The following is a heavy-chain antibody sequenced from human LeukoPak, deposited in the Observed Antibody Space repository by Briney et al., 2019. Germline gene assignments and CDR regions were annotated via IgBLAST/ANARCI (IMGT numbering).Heavy chain of an antibody. CDR1: GGSISSYY. J-gene: IGHJ6*03. D-gene: IGHD2-15*01. Sequence: SETLSLTCTVSGGSISSYYWSWIRQPPGKGLEWIGYIYYSGSTNYNPSLKSRVTISVDTSKNQFSLKLSSVTAADTAVYYCALIGYRSGGSCRNYMDVWGKGTTVTVSS. CDR3: ALIGYRSGGSCRNYMDV. V-gene: IGHV4-59*01. CDR2: IYYSGST.